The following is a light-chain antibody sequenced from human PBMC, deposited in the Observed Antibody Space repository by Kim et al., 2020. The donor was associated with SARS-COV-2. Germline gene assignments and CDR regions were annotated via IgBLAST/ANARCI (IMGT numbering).Light chain of an antibody. Sequence: PGKTVCFTCSGYKLGDKYVSWYQQKPGRSPVVVIYQDNQRPSGIPERFSGSNSGNTATLTISGTQAMDEADYYCQAWDSSTHNYVFGTGTKVTVL. CDR2: QDN. V-gene: IGLV3-1*01. CDR3: QAWDSSTHNYV. J-gene: IGLJ1*01. CDR1: KLGDKY.